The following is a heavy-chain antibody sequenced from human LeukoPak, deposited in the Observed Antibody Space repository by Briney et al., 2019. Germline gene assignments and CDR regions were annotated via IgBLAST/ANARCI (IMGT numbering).Heavy chain of an antibody. Sequence: SETLSLTCTVSGGSISSYYWSWIRQPPGKGLEWIGYIYTSGSTNYNPSLKSRVTISVDTSKNQFSLKLSSVTAADTAVYYCARHKSGGDYDLWSGYYPRFDYWGQGTLVTVSS. J-gene: IGHJ4*02. CDR2: IYTSGST. V-gene: IGHV4-4*09. CDR1: GGSISSYY. CDR3: ARHKSGGDYDLWSGYYPRFDY. D-gene: IGHD3-3*01.